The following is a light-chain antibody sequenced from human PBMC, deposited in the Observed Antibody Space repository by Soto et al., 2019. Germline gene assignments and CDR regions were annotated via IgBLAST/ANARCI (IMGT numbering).Light chain of an antibody. CDR3: QQYGSSPPKVT. Sequence: EIVLTQSPGTLSLSPGERATLSCRASQSVSSSYLAWYQQKPGKAPRLLIYGASSRATGIPDRFSGSGSGTDFTLTISRLEPEDSAVYYCQQYGSSPPKVTFGQGTRLEIK. CDR1: QSVSSSY. CDR2: GAS. J-gene: IGKJ5*01. V-gene: IGKV3-20*01.